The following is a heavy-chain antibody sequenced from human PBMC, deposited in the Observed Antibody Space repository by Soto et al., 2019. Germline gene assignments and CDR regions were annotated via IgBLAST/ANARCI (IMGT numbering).Heavy chain of an antibody. J-gene: IGHJ4*02. Sequence: GGSLRLSCAASGFTFSSYAMSWVRQAPGKGLEWVSAISGSGGSTYYADSVKGRFTISRDNSKNTPYLQMNSLRAEDTAVYYCAKGRTNYGDYAFDYWGQGTLVTVSS. CDR2: ISGSGGST. CDR1: GFTFSSYA. CDR3: AKGRTNYGDYAFDY. D-gene: IGHD4-17*01. V-gene: IGHV3-23*01.